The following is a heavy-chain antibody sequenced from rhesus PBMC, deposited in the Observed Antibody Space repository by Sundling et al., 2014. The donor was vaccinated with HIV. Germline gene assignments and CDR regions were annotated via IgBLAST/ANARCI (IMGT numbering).Heavy chain of an antibody. D-gene: IGHD4-29*01. CDR2: ITSGGST. Sequence: EVELVESGGDLAKPGGSLRLSCSASGFIFTSFTMHWVRQAPGKGLEWVSAITSGGSTYYADSVKGRFTISRDNSKHTLSLQLNSLTSDDTAVYYCAKDPYFGTSSPSTFDYWGQGVLVTVSS. V-gene: IGHV3-103*01. CDR1: GFIFTSFT. CDR3: AKDPYFGTSSPSTFDY. J-gene: IGHJ4*01.